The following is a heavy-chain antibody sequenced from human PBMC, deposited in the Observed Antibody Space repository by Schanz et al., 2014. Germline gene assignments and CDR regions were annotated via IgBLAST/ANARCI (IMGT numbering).Heavy chain of an antibody. Sequence: QVQLVQSGAEVKKPGASVRVSCKASGYTFTGYYMYWVRQAPGQGLEWMGVINPSGGSTIYAQKFQGRVTMTRDTSISTAYMELSRLRSDDTAVYYCARGLVRYFAYWGQGTLVTVSS. V-gene: IGHV1-46*01. CDR1: GYTFTGYY. CDR2: INPSGGST. D-gene: IGHD2-8*02. J-gene: IGHJ4*02. CDR3: ARGLVRYFAY.